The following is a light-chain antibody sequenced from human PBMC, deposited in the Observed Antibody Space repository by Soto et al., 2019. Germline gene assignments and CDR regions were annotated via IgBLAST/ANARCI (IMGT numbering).Light chain of an antibody. J-gene: IGKJ4*01. CDR3: QQYTAWPPLP. Sequence: VLTQSPGTLSLSPGEGATLACRASQSVSTTYLAWYQQKPGQAPRLLIYGASSRATGIPARFSGSGSGTEFTLTISILQSEDFAVYYCQQYTAWPPLPFDGGTNVDI. CDR2: GAS. CDR1: QSVSTTY. V-gene: IGKV3-15*01.